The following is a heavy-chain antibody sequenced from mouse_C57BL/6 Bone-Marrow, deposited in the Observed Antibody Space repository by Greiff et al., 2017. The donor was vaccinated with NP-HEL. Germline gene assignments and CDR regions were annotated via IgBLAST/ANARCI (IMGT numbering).Heavy chain of an antibody. J-gene: IGHJ4*01. CDR1: GYSITSDY. CDR2: ISYSGST. V-gene: IGHV3-8*01. CDR3: ARRGNYYGYDDYAMDY. D-gene: IGHD2-2*01. Sequence: EVKVIESGPGLAKPSQTLSLTCSVTGYSITSDYWNWIRKFPGNKLEYMGYISYSGSTYYNPSLKSRISITRDTSKNQYYLQLNSVTTEDTATYYCARRGNYYGYDDYAMDYWGQGTSVTVSS.